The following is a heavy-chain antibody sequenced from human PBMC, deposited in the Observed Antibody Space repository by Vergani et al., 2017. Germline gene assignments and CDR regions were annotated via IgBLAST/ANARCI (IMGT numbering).Heavy chain of an antibody. CDR1: GFPFSSYA. CDR3: AKGAYSSSWYEAFDI. CDR2: IIGSGGNQ. V-gene: IGHV3-23*01. Sequence: EVQLLESGGGLVQPGGSLRLSCAASGFPFSSYAMSWVRQGPGKGLEWVSGIIGSGGNQYYANSVKGRFTSSRDNSKNTLYLQMNSLRADDTAVYYCAKGAYSSSWYEAFDIWGKGTMVTVSS. J-gene: IGHJ3*02. D-gene: IGHD6-13*01.